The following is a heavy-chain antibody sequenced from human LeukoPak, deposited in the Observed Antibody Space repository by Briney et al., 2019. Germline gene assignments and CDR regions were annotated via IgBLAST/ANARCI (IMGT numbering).Heavy chain of an antibody. Sequence: GASVKVSCKVSGYTLTELSMHWVRQAPGKGLEWMGGFDPEDGETIYAQKFQGRVTMTEDTSTDTAYMELSSLRSEDTAVYYCATATGIAAAGTSYFQHWGQGTLATVSS. J-gene: IGHJ1*01. D-gene: IGHD6-13*01. CDR2: FDPEDGET. V-gene: IGHV1-24*01. CDR3: ATATGIAAAGTSYFQH. CDR1: GYTLTELS.